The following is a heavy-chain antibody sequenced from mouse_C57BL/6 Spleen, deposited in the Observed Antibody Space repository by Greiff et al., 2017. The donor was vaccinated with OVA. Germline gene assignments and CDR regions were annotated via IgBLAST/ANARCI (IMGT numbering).Heavy chain of an antibody. CDR3: TREGLHFDH. CDR1: GYTFTDYE. V-gene: IGHV1-15*01. CDR2: IDPETGGT. Sequence: QVQLQQSGAELVRPGASVTLSCKASGYTFTDYEMHWVKQTPVHGLEWIGAIDPETGGTAYNQKFKGKAILTADKSSSTAYMELRSLTSEDSAVYYCTREGLHFDHWGQGTTLTVSS. J-gene: IGHJ2*01.